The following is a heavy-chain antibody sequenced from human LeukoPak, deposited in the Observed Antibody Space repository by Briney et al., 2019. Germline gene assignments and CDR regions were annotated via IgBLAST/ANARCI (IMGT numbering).Heavy chain of an antibody. J-gene: IGHJ4*02. V-gene: IGHV4-39*01. CDR2: IYYSGIT. D-gene: IGHD3-22*01. Sequence: PSETLSLXCTVSGGSISSSSYYWGWIRQPPEKGLEWIGSIYYSGITYYNPSLKSRVTISVDTSKNQFSLKLSSVTAADTAVYYCASPSPFYYDSSGDRDYWGQGTLVTVSS. CDR1: GGSISSSSYY. CDR3: ASPSPFYYDSSGDRDY.